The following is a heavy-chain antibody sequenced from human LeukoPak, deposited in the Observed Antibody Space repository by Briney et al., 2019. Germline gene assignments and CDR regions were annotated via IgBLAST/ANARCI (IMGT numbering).Heavy chain of an antibody. CDR3: AKELGDIVVVPAANYYYYYYMDV. V-gene: IGHV3-30*02. J-gene: IGHJ6*03. D-gene: IGHD2-2*01. CDR1: GFTFSSYG. Sequence: PGGSLRLSCAASGFTFSSYGMHWVRQAPGKGLEWVAFIRYDGSNKYYADSVKGRFTISRDNSKNKLYLQMNSLRAEDTAVYYCAKELGDIVVVPAANYYYYYYMDVWGKGTTVTISS. CDR2: IRYDGSNK.